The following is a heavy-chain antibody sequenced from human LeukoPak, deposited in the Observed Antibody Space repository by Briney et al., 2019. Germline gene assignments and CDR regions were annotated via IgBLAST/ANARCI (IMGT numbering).Heavy chain of an antibody. J-gene: IGHJ4*02. CDR1: GGSSSSGSYY. Sequence: PSQTLSLTCTVSGGSSSSGSYYWGWIRQPAGKGLEWIGRIHASGSTNYNPSLKSRVTISTDTSKNQFSLKLTSVTAADTAVYYCARDVRDGYNLFDYWGQGTLVTVSS. CDR3: ARDVRDGYNLFDY. D-gene: IGHD5-24*01. CDR2: IHASGST. V-gene: IGHV4-61*02.